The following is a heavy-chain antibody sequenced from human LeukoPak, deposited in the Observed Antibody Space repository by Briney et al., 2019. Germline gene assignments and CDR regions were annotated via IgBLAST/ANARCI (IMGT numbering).Heavy chain of an antibody. V-gene: IGHV3-21*01. J-gene: IGHJ4*02. CDR1: GFTFSSYS. D-gene: IGHD5-24*01. Sequence: PGGSLRLSCAASGFTFSSYSMNWVRQASGKGLEWVSSISSSSSYIYYADSVKGRFTISRDNAKNSLYLQMNSLRAEDTAIYYCTRVGYIDEGIDYWGQGTLVAVSS. CDR3: TRVGYIDEGIDY. CDR2: ISSSSSYI.